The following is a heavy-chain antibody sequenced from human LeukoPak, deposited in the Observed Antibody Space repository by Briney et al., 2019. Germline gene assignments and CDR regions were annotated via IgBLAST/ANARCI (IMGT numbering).Heavy chain of an antibody. CDR2: IYTSGST. CDR3: ATLGYSYGTDY. J-gene: IGHJ4*02. Sequence: SQTLSLTCTVSGGSIRSGNYYWTWIRQPAGKGLEWIGRIYTSGSTNYNPSLKSRVTISVDTSKNQFSLKLSSVTAADTAVYYCATLGYSYGTDYWGQGTLVTVSS. D-gene: IGHD5-18*01. CDR1: GGSIRSGNYY. V-gene: IGHV4-61*02.